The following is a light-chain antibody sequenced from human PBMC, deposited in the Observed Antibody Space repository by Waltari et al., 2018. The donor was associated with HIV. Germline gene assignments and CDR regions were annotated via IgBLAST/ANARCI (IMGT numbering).Light chain of an antibody. CDR2: HDP. J-gene: IGLJ1*01. CDR1: PLGNKY. V-gene: IGLV3-1*01. CDR3: QTWDNNFYV. Sequence: SYDLTQPPSVPVSPGQTASITCSGDPLGNKYIWWYQQKSVQSPVLVIYHDPKRPPGIPERFSGSSSGHTATLTISETQTVDEADYYCQTWDNNFYVFGTGTKVTVL.